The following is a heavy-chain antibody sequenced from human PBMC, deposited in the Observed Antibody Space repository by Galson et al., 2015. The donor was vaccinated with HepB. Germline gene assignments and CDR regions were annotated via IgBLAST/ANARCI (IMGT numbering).Heavy chain of an antibody. D-gene: IGHD3-16*02. CDR1: GGSISTASW. CDR2: IHHSGNS. J-gene: IGHJ5*02. V-gene: IGHV4-4*02. Sequence: SETLSLTCTVSGGSISTASWWSWVRQPPGEGLEWIAEIHHSGNSNFNPSLKSRATMSVDKSRNQFSLNLSSVTAADTAVYYCARDSIGRYSLDPWGQGTLVTVSP. CDR3: ARDSIGRYSLDP.